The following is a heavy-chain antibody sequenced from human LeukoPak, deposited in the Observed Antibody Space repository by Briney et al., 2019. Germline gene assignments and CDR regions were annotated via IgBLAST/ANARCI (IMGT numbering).Heavy chain of an antibody. Sequence: GGSLRLSCAASGFSVSNTYMSWVRQAPGKGLEWVSVIYSGDSGVSTYYADSVKGRFTISRDNSKNTLYLQMNSLRVEDTAVYYCAREGQQLGYDALDIWGQGTMVTVSS. J-gene: IGHJ3*02. V-gene: IGHV3-53*01. CDR1: GFSVSNTY. CDR3: AREGQQLGYDALDI. CDR2: IYSGDSGVST. D-gene: IGHD6-13*01.